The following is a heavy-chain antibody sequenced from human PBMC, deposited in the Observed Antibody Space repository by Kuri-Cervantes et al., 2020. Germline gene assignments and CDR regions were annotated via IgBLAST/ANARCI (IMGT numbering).Heavy chain of an antibody. CDR1: GGPISSYY. D-gene: IGHD6-19*01. CDR2: IYYSGST. CDR3: ARRGSGWSLVY. J-gene: IGHJ4*02. V-gene: IGHV4-59*12. Sequence: SETLSLTCTVSGGPISSYYWSWIRQPPGKGLEWIGYIYYSGSTNYNPSLKSRVTISVDTSKNQFSLKLSSVTAADTAVYYCARRGSGWSLVYWGQGTLVTVSS.